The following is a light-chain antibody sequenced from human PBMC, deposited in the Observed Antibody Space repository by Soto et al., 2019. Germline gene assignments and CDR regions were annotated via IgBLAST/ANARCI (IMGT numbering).Light chain of an antibody. V-gene: IGKV1-12*01. CDR3: QQTSSFPLT. CDR1: QGIVSW. J-gene: IGKJ4*01. Sequence: DIQMTQSPSFVSASVGDRVTITCRASQGIVSWLAWYQHKPGRAPKLLIHAAYSLESGVPSRFSGSGSGTDFTLTISSLQPEDFATYYCQQTSSFPLTFGGGTKVEIK. CDR2: AAY.